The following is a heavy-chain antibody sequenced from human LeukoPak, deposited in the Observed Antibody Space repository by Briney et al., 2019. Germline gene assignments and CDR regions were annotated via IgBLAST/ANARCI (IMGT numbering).Heavy chain of an antibody. CDR1: GFTFSSYA. V-gene: IGHV3-23*01. CDR2: ISGSGCST. D-gene: IGHD6-19*01. Sequence: GGSLRLSCAASGFTFSSYAMSCVRQAPGKGLEWVSAISGSGCSTYYADSVKGRFTISRDNSKNTLYLQMNSLRAEDTAVYYCAKKYSSGWCFDYWGQGTLVTVSS. CDR3: AKKYSSGWCFDY. J-gene: IGHJ4*02.